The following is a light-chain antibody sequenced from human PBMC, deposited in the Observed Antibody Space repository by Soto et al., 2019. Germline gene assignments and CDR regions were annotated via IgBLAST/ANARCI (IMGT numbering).Light chain of an antibody. CDR2: DAS. CDR1: QSISSW. Sequence: DIQMTQSPSTLSASVGDEVTITCRASQSISSWLAWYQQKPGKAPKLLIYDASSLESGVPSRFSGSGSGTEFTLTIDGLQPNDSATYYCQQYNNYLITFGQGTRLEIK. CDR3: QQYNNYLIT. V-gene: IGKV1-5*01. J-gene: IGKJ5*01.